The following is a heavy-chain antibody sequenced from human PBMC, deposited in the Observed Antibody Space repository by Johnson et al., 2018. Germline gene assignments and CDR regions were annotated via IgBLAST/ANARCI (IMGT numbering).Heavy chain of an antibody. Sequence: QVQLVQSGGGVVQXGRSLRLXCVASGFTFSRYGMHWVRQAPGKGLEWVAVISFDGSQRYYADSEKGRFTTSRDNSKNTLFVRRNSLRTEATALYHGAKADGSGNYMDFWGKGTTVTVSS. CDR3: AKADGSGNYMDF. D-gene: IGHD3-10*01. CDR1: GFTFSRYG. J-gene: IGHJ6*03. CDR2: ISFDGSQR. V-gene: IGHV3-30*18.